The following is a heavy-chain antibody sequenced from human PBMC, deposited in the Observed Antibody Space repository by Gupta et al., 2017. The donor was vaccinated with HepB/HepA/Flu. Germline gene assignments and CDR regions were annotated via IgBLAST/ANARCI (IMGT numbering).Heavy chain of an antibody. CDR2: ISGSGGST. V-gene: IGHV3-23*01. Sequence: EVQLLESGGGLVQPGGSLRLSCAASGFTFSSYAIRWVRQAPGKGLEWVSAISGSGGSTYYADSVKGRFTISRDNSKNTLYLQMNSLRAEDTAVYYCAKDGEGWLVPWYFDLWGRGTLVTVSS. CDR1: GFTFSSYA. D-gene: IGHD6-19*01. J-gene: IGHJ2*01. CDR3: AKDGEGWLVPWYFDL.